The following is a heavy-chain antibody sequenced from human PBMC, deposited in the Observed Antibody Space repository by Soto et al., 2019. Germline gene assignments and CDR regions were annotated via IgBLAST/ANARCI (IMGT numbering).Heavy chain of an antibody. CDR3: AKDFAPYSSGWGLWFDP. J-gene: IGHJ5*02. CDR2: IWYDGGDK. V-gene: IGHV3-33*06. Sequence: QVQLVESGGGVVQPGRSLRLSCAASGITFSSYGMHWVRQAPGKGLEWVAVIWYDGGDKYYVDSVKGRFTISRDNSKNTLYLQMNSLRVEDTAVYYCAKDFAPYSSGWGLWFDPWGQGTLVTVSS. D-gene: IGHD6-19*01. CDR1: GITFSSYG.